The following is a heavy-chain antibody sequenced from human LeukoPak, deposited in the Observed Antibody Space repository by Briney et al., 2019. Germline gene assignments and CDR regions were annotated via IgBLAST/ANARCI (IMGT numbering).Heavy chain of an antibody. D-gene: IGHD5-12*01. CDR2: IYDSGKT. J-gene: IGHJ4*02. CDR3: ANHYSGYIDY. CDR1: GDSIRKDDW. Sequence: SETLSLTCSVSGDSIRKDDWWTWVRRSPRKGLEWLGEIYDSGKTNYHPSLRSRIAISIDTAKRQFSLELTAVTAADTAVYYCANHYSGYIDYWGQGTLVTVSS. V-gene: IGHV4/OR15-8*02.